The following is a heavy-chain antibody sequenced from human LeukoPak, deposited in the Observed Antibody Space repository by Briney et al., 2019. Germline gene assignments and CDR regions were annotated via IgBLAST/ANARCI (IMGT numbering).Heavy chain of an antibody. J-gene: IGHJ5*02. CDR1: GYSFTSYW. CDR3: ARNSVPGSLMTWFDA. CDR2: IYSGDSDT. Sequence: GESLKISCKGSGYSFTSYWIGWVRQMPGKGLEWMGIIYSGDSDTRYSLSFQGQVTISADKSISTAYLQWSSLKASDTAMYYCARNSVPGSLMTWFDAWGQGTLVTVSS. D-gene: IGHD6-19*01. V-gene: IGHV5-51*01.